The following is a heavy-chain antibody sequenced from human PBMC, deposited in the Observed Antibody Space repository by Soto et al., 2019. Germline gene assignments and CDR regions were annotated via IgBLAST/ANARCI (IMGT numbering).Heavy chain of an antibody. CDR2: IFPRDSDT. CDR1: GYSFSSYW. D-gene: IGHD6-19*01. CDR3: ARQRYSSAWLEY. J-gene: IGHJ4*02. V-gene: IGHV5-51*01. Sequence: PGEALKISCKGSGYSFSSYWIAWVRHMPGKGLEWMGIIFPRDSDTRYSASLQGQVTMSADKSISTAYLQWSNLKASDSAIYYCARQRYSSAWLEYWGQGTLVTVSS.